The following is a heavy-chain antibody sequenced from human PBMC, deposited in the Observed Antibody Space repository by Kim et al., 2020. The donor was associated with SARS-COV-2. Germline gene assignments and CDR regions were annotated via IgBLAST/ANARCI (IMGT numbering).Heavy chain of an antibody. CDR1: GGSISSGGYY. CDR2: IYYSGST. CDR3: ARDRLVRGNGAPSRNYYYYYGMDV. Sequence: SETLSLTCTVSGGSISSGGYYWSWIRQHPGKGLEWIGYIYYSGSTYYNPSLKSRVTISVVTSKNQFSLKLSSVTAADTAVYYCARDRLVRGNGAPSRNYYYYYGMDVWGKGTTVTVSS. D-gene: IGHD3-10*01. J-gene: IGHJ6*04. V-gene: IGHV4-31*03.